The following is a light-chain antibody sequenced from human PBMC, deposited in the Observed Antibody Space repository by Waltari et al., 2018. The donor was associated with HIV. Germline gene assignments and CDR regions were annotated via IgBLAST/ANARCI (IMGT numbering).Light chain of an antibody. CDR3: QQYNISPRT. Sequence: EIVLTQSPGTLSLSPGERATLSYRASQSVSSSFLAWYQQKPGQAPRLLIYDASNRATGIPDRFSGSGSGTDFSLTISRLEPEDFAVYYCQQYNISPRTFGQGTRVEIK. CDR2: DAS. CDR1: QSVSSSF. V-gene: IGKV3-20*01. J-gene: IGKJ1*01.